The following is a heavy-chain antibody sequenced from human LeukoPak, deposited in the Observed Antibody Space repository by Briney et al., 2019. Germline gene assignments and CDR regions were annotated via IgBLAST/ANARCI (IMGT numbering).Heavy chain of an antibody. Sequence: PSETLSLTCTVSGGSISSYYWSWIRQPAGKGLEWIGRIYTSGSTNYNPSLKSRVTISVDTSKNQFSLKLSSVTAADTAVYYCAREGSGSGTASLDYWGQGTLVTVSS. CDR1: GGSISSYY. V-gene: IGHV4-4*07. CDR3: AREGSGSGTASLDY. CDR2: IYTSGST. J-gene: IGHJ4*02. D-gene: IGHD6-19*01.